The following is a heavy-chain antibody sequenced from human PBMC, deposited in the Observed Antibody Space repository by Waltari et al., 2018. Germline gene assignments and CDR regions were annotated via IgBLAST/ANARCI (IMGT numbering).Heavy chain of an antibody. Sequence: QVQLVESGGGVVQHGRSLRLSCAASGFTFSSYGMHWVRQAPGKGLEWVAVISYDGSNKYYADSVKGRFTISRDNSKNTLYLQMNSLRAEDTAVYYCAKGRSGSYLDFFDYWGQGTLVTVSS. CDR2: ISYDGSNK. D-gene: IGHD1-26*01. CDR1: GFTFSSYG. CDR3: AKGRSGSYLDFFDY. J-gene: IGHJ4*02. V-gene: IGHV3-30*18.